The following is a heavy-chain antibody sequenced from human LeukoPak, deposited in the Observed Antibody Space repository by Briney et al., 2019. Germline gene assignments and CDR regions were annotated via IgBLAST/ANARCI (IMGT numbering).Heavy chain of an antibody. CDR2: INPNSGGT. CDR3: ARSGTGYYFTDVDY. CDR1: GYTFTGYY. J-gene: IGHJ4*02. V-gene: IGHV1-2*02. Sequence: ASVKVSCKASGYTFTGYYMHWVRQAPGQGLEWMGWINPNSGGTNYAQKFQGRVTMTRDTSISTAYMELSRLRSDDTAVYYCARSGTGYYFTDVDYWGQGTLVTVSS. D-gene: IGHD3/OR15-3a*01.